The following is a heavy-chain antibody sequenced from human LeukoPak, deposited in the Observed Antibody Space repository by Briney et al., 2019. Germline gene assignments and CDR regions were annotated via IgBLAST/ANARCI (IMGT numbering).Heavy chain of an antibody. D-gene: IGHD2/OR15-2a*01. V-gene: IGHV1-24*01. J-gene: IGHJ4*02. CDR3: ATDFYIGHQFYY. CDR1: GYTVTDLS. CDR2: FYTEDGET. Sequence: ASVKVSCKVSGYTVTDLSMNWVRQDLGKGLEWMGGFYTEDGETNYAQKFQGRVTMTEDTSTDTDYMELSSLTSEDTAVYYCATDFYIGHQFYYWGQGTPVTASS.